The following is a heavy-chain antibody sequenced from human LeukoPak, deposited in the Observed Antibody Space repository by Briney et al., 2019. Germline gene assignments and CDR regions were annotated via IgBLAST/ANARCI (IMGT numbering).Heavy chain of an antibody. CDR1: GGSISSYY. D-gene: IGHD4-11*01. CDR3: AREDDYSNYNWFDP. CDR2: IYYSGST. J-gene: IGHJ5*02. V-gene: IGHV4-59*01. Sequence: SETLSLTCTVSGGSISSYYWSWIRPPPGKGLEWIGYIYYSGSTNYNPSLKSRVTISVDTSKNQFSLKLSSVTAADTAVYYCAREDDYSNYNWFDPWGQGTLVTVSS.